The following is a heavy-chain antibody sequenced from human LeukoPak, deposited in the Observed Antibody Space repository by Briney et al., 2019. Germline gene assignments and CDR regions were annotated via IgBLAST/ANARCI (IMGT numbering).Heavy chain of an antibody. CDR3: ARLLVGAGGVDAFDI. CDR1: GDSISSYY. CDR2: IDSSGST. D-gene: IGHD1-26*01. V-gene: IGHV4-59*01. J-gene: IGHJ3*02. Sequence: PSETLSLTCTVSGDSISSYYWTWIRQPPGKGLEWIGCIDSSGSTKYNPSLKSRVTISVDTSKNQFSLKLSSVTPADTAVYYCARLLVGAGGVDAFDIWGQGTMVIVSS.